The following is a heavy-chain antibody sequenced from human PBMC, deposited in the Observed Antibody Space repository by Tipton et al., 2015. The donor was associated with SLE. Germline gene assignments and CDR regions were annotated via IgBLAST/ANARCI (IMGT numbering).Heavy chain of an antibody. CDR3: ARDARGSSHFDY. J-gene: IGHJ4*02. CDR2: MYYSGSN. D-gene: IGHD2-15*01. Sequence: LRLSCTVSGGSISSTTYFWSWIRQPPGKGLEWIGYMYYSGSNSYNPSLKSRVTISVDTSKNQFSLKLSSVTAADTAVYYCARDARGSSHFDYWGQGTLVTVSS. V-gene: IGHV4-61*01. CDR1: GGSISSTTYF.